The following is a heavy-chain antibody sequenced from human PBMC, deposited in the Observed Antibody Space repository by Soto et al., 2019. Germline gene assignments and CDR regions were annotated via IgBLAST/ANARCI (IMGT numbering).Heavy chain of an antibody. D-gene: IGHD6-13*01. CDR1: SDSVSNNNW. Sequence: QVQLQESGPGLVKPSETLSLTCAVSSDSVSNNNWWGWVRQPPGKGLEWIGEVYRTGSTNYNPSLKSRVIVSMDKSKNLFSLRLFFVTAADTAVYYCARVNLAAAGEFDYWGQGALVTVSS. CDR3: ARVNLAAAGEFDY. J-gene: IGHJ4*02. CDR2: VYRTGST. V-gene: IGHV4-4*02.